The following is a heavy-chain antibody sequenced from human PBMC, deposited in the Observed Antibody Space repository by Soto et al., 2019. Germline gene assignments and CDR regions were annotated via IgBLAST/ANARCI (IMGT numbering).Heavy chain of an antibody. CDR3: ASARSRPEDY. V-gene: IGHV4-34*01. Sequence: QVQLQQWGAGLLKPSETLSLTCAVYGGSFSGYYWSWIRQPPGKGLEWIGEINHSGSTNYNPSLKSRVTISVDTSKNQFSLKLSSVTAADTAVYYCASARSRPEDYWGQGTLVTVSS. CDR2: INHSGST. D-gene: IGHD1-26*01. J-gene: IGHJ4*02. CDR1: GGSFSGYY.